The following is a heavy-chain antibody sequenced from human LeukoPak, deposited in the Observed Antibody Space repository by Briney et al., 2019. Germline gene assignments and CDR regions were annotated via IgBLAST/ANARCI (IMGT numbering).Heavy chain of an antibody. D-gene: IGHD3-22*01. CDR3: ARARGYYYDSSAPTHFDY. V-gene: IGHV3-21*01. CDR2: ISSSSSYI. CDR1: GFTFSSYS. Sequence: GGSLRLSCAASGFTFSSYSMNWVRQAPGKGLEWVSSISSSSSYIYYADSVKGRFTISRDNAKNSLYLQMNSLRAEDTAVCYCARARGYYYDSSAPTHFDYWGQGTLVTVSS. J-gene: IGHJ4*02.